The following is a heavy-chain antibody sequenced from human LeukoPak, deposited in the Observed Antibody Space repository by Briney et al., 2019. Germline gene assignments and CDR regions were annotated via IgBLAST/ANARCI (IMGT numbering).Heavy chain of an antibody. CDR2: MNPNSGNT. D-gene: IGHD3-10*01. CDR3: ARGHYGSGSYYIYGEYYFDY. V-gene: IGHV1-8*03. J-gene: IGHJ4*02. Sequence: GASVKVSCKASGYTFTSYDINWVRQATGQGLEWMGWMNPNSGNTGYAQKFQGRVTITRNTSISTAYMELSSLRSEDTAVYYCARGHYGSGSYYIYGEYYFDYWGQGTLVTVSS. CDR1: GYTFTSYD.